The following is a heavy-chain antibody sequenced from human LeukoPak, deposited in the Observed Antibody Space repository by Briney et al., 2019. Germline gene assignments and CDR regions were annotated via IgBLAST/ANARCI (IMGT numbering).Heavy chain of an antibody. J-gene: IGHJ5*02. D-gene: IGHD1-26*01. CDR1: GGTLSSYA. CDR2: IIPIFGTA. Sequence: ASVKVSCKASGGTLSSYAISWVRQAPGQGLEWMGGIIPIFGTANYAQKFQGRVTITTDQSTSTAYMELSSLRSEDTAVYTDASVGGGSYFGWFHPWGQGSLVTVFS. V-gene: IGHV1-69*05. CDR3: ASVGGGSYFGWFHP.